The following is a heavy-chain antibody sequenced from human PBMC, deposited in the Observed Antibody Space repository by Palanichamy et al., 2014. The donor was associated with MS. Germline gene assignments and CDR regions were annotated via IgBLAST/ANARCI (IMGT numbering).Heavy chain of an antibody. CDR1: GDSVSSNSAA. Sequence: QVQLQQSGPGLVKPSQTLSPTCAISGDSVSSNSAAWNWIRQSPSRGLEWLGRTYYRSKWYNDYTVSVKSRITINPDTSKNQFSLQLNSVTPEDTAVYYCAREFNYYDSSGYYYYYGMDVWGQGTTVTVSS. CDR2: TYYRSKWYN. J-gene: IGHJ6*02. V-gene: IGHV6-1*01. CDR3: AREFNYYDSSGYYYYYGMDV. D-gene: IGHD3-22*01.